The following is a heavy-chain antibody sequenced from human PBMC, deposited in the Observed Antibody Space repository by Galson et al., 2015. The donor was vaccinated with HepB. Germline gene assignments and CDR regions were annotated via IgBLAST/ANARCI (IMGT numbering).Heavy chain of an antibody. V-gene: IGHV3-33*06. J-gene: IGHJ1*01. CDR2: IWYDGSNK. D-gene: IGHD6-19*01. Sequence: SLRLSCAASGFTFSSYGMHWVRQAPGKGLEWVAVIWYDGSNKYYADSVKGRFTISRDNSKNTLYLQMNSLRAEDTAVYYCAKDTGSGWSRGDAEYFQHWGQGTLATVSS. CDR1: GFTFSSYG. CDR3: AKDTGSGWSRGDAEYFQH.